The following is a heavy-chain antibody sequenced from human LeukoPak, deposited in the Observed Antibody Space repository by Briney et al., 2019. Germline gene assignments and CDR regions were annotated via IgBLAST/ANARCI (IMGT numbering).Heavy chain of an antibody. CDR2: IRYDGSNK. CDR1: GFTFSSYG. D-gene: IGHD2-2*02. V-gene: IGHV3-30*02. Sequence: GGSLRLSCAASGFTFSSYGIHWVRQAPGKGLEWVAFIRYDGSNKYYADSVKGRFTISRDNSKNTLYLQMNSLRAEDTAVYYCAKELGYCSSTSCYTAFDIWGQGTMVTVSS. CDR3: AKELGYCSSTSCYTAFDI. J-gene: IGHJ3*02.